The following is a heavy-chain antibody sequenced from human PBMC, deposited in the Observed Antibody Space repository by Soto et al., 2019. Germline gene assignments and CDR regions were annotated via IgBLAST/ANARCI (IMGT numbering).Heavy chain of an antibody. Sequence: GGSLRLSCSASGFTFGDYAMSWFRQAPGKGLEWVAFIRNKAYGGTTEYAASVRGRFTISRDDSKSIAYLQMNSLKTEDTAVYYCTKGVRVYGTGSSRPRPYYWGQGNLVPVSS. CDR3: TKGVRVYGTGSSRPRPYY. V-gene: IGHV3-49*03. D-gene: IGHD2-8*02. CDR2: IRNKAYGGTT. CDR1: GFTFGDYA. J-gene: IGHJ4*02.